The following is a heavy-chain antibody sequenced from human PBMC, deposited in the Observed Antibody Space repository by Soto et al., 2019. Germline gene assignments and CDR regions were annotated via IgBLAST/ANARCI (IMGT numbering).Heavy chain of an antibody. Sequence: GGSLRLSCAASGFTFSSYAMSWVRQAPGKGLEWVSAISGSGGSTYYADSVKGRFTISRDNSKNTLYLQMNSLRAEDTAVYYCASLHCSGGSCYSGSLGIWGQGTMVTVSS. CDR2: ISGSGGST. CDR1: GFTFSSYA. D-gene: IGHD2-15*01. J-gene: IGHJ3*02. V-gene: IGHV3-23*01. CDR3: ASLHCSGGSCYSGSLGI.